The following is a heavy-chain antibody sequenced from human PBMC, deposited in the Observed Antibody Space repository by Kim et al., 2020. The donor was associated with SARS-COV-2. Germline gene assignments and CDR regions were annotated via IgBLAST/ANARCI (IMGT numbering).Heavy chain of an antibody. CDR1: GYTFTGYY. CDR2: INPNSGGT. J-gene: IGHJ6*02. Sequence: ASVKVSCKASGYTFTGYYMHWVRQAPGQGLEWMGWINPNSGGTNYAQKFQGRVTMTRDTSISTAYMELSRLRSDDTAVYYCARDPRGPSPLRRFLEWLRPCVEPPGGEKYYYYGMDVWGQGTTVTVSS. CDR3: ARDPRGPSPLRRFLEWLRPCVEPPGGEKYYYYGMDV. D-gene: IGHD3-3*01. V-gene: IGHV1-2*02.